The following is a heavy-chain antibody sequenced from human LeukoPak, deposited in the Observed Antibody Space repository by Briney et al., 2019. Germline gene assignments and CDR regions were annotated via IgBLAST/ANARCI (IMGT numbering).Heavy chain of an antibody. Sequence: PSETLSLTCAVYGGSFSGYYWSWLRQPPGKGLEWIGEINHSGSTNYNPSLKSRVTISVDTSKNQFSLKLSSVTAADTAVYYCARPLTSGSGSYYSYFDYWGQGTLVTVSS. J-gene: IGHJ4*02. CDR3: ARPLTSGSGSYYSYFDY. D-gene: IGHD1-26*01. CDR1: GGSFSGYY. CDR2: INHSGST. V-gene: IGHV4-34*01.